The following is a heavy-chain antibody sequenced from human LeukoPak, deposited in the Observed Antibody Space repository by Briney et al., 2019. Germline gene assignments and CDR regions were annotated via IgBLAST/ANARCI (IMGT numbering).Heavy chain of an antibody. D-gene: IGHD3-22*01. CDR1: GGSFSGYY. J-gene: IGHJ5*02. Sequence: SETLSLTCAVYGGSFSGYYWSGIRQPPGKGLEWIGEINHSGSTNYNPSRKSRVTISVDTSKNQFSLKLSSVTAADTAVYYCARHVKWYYYDSSNNWFDPWGQGTLVTVSS. V-gene: IGHV4-34*01. CDR3: ARHVKWYYYDSSNNWFDP. CDR2: INHSGST.